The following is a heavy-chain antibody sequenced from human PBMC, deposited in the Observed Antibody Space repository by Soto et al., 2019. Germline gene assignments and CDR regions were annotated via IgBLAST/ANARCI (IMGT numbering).Heavy chain of an antibody. V-gene: IGHV1-3*05. CDR3: ARSIVVVTALDY. Sequence: QVQLVQSGAEEKKPGASVKVSCKASGYTFTSYDMHWVRQAPGQRLEWMGWINAGNGNTKYSQKFQGRVTITRDTSASTAHMELSSLRSEDTAVYYCARSIVVVTALDYWGQGTLVTVSS. CDR1: GYTFTSYD. D-gene: IGHD2-21*02. J-gene: IGHJ4*02. CDR2: INAGNGNT.